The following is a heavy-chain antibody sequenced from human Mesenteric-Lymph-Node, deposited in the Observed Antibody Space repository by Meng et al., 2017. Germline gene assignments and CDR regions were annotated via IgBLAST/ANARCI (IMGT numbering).Heavy chain of an antibody. V-gene: IGHV1-3*01. CDR3: ARQIVSTYYFDY. Sequence: QVQLVQSGAEVKKTGASVQVSCKASGYTFTSHVMHWVRQAPGQRFEWMGWINPGNANTRYSQKFQGRVTITRDTSASTAYMELSSLTSEDTAVYYCARQIVSTYYFDYWGQGTLVTVSS. CDR2: INPGNANT. CDR1: GYTFTSHV. D-gene: IGHD1-1*01. J-gene: IGHJ4*02.